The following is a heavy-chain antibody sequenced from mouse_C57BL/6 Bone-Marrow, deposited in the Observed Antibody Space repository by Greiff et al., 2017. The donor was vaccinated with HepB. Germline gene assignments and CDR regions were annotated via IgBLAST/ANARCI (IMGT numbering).Heavy chain of an antibody. Sequence: QVHVKQSGPGLVQPSQSLSITCTASGFSLTSYGVRWVRQSPGKGLEWLGVIWSGGSTDYNAAFISSLSISKDNTKCQVFFKMISLQADDTAIYYCVSLWLRRRVSYFDVWGTGTTVTVSS. CDR1: GFSLTSYG. J-gene: IGHJ1*03. CDR3: VSLWLRRRVSYFDV. V-gene: IGHV2-2*01. D-gene: IGHD2-2*01. CDR2: IWSGGST.